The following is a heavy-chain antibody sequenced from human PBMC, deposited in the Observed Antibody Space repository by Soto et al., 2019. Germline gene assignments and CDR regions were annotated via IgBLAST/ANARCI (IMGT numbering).Heavy chain of an antibody. J-gene: IGHJ6*02. CDR2: IYHSGST. Sequence: PSETLSLTCAVSGYSISSGYYWGWIRQPPGKGLEWIGSIYHSGSTYYNPSLKSRVTISVDTSKNQFSLKLSSVTAADTAVYYCARDHIVVVQAAHYYYGMDVCGQGTTVTV. D-gene: IGHD2-2*01. V-gene: IGHV4-38-2*02. CDR3: ARDHIVVVQAAHYYYGMDV. CDR1: GYSISSGYY.